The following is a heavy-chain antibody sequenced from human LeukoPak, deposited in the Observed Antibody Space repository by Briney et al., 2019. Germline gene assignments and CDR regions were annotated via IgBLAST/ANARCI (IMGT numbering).Heavy chain of an antibody. CDR1: GGSISSSNW. V-gene: IGHV4-4*02. J-gene: IGHJ3*02. CDR3: ARYGGYPRVAFDI. D-gene: IGHD5-12*01. CDR2: VYHSGST. Sequence: SETLSLTCAVSGGSISSSNWWSWVRQPPGKGLEWIGEVYHSGSTNYHPSLKSRVSISVDKSKNQFSLKLSSVTAADTAVYYCARYGGYPRVAFDIWGQGTMVTVSS.